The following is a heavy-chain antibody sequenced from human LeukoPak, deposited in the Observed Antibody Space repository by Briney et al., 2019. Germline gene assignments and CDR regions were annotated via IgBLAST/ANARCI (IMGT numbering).Heavy chain of an antibody. CDR1: GYTFTSYD. D-gene: IGHD1-7*01. V-gene: IGHV1-8*01. Sequence: ASVKVSCKASGYTFTSYDINWVRQATGQGLEWMGWMNPNSGNTGYAQKFQGRVTITTDESTSTAYMELSSLRSEDTAVYYCARNWNYVGDYYYYMDVWGKGTTVTVSS. CDR2: MNPNSGNT. CDR3: ARNWNYVGDYYYYMDV. J-gene: IGHJ6*03.